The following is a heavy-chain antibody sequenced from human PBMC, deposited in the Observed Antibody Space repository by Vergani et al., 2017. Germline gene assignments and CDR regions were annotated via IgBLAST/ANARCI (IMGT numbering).Heavy chain of an antibody. CDR3: AKTKGGFGDYFDY. J-gene: IGHJ4*02. Sequence: QVQLVESGGGVVQPGRSLRLSCAASGFTFSSYAMHWVRQAPGKGLEWVAVISYDGSNKYYADSVKGRFTISRDNSKKTLYLQMNSLGAEDTAVYYCAKTKGGFGDYFDYWGQGTLVTVSS. CDR2: ISYDGSNK. D-gene: IGHD3-10*01. V-gene: IGHV3-30-3*02. CDR1: GFTFSSYA.